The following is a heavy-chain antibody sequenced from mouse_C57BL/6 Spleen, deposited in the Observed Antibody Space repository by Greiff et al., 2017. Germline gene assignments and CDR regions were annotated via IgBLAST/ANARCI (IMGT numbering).Heavy chain of an antibody. Sequence: QVHVKQPGTELVKPGASVKLSCKASGYTFTSYWMHWVKQRPGQGLEWIGNINPSNGGTNYNEKFKSKATLTVDKSSSTAYMQLSSLTSEDSAVYYCARPYYYGIPAWFAYWGQGTLVTVSA. CDR2: INPSNGGT. CDR1: GYTFTSYW. CDR3: ARPYYYGIPAWFAY. D-gene: IGHD1-1*01. J-gene: IGHJ3*01. V-gene: IGHV1-53*01.